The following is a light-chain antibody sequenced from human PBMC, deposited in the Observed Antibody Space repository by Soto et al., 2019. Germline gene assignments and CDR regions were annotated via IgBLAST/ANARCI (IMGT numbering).Light chain of an antibody. J-gene: IGKJ2*01. CDR1: QSVSNNY. Sequence: ELVLTQSPGTLSLSPGERATLSCRASQSVSNNYLAWYQQKVGQAPRLLIYGASSRATGIPDRFSGSGSGTDFTLTISRLEPEDFAVYYCQQFGTSPVTFGQGTKLEIK. CDR2: GAS. V-gene: IGKV3-20*01. CDR3: QQFGTSPVT.